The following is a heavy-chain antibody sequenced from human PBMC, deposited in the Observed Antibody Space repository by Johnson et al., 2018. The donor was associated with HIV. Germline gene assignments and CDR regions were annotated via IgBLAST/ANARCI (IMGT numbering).Heavy chain of an antibody. CDR1: GFTFSDYA. CDR3: TTDELSLLVVYADAFDI. J-gene: IGHJ3*02. D-gene: IGHD2-8*02. V-gene: IGHV3-30-3*01. Sequence: QVQLVESGGGVVQPGRSLTLSCVGSGFTFSDYAIHWVRQAPGKGLEWVAVISDDGSNKYYADSVKGRFTLSRDNSKNTLYLQMNSLKTEDTAVYYCTTDELSLLVVYADAFDIWGQGTMVTVSS. CDR2: ISDDGSNK.